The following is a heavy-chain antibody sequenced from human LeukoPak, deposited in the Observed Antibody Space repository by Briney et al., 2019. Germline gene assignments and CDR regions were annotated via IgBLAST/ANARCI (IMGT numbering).Heavy chain of an antibody. Sequence: PSETLSLTCTVSGGSISSYYWSWIRQPPGKGLEWIGYIYYSGSTNYNPSLKNRVTISVDTSKNQFSLKLSSVTAADTAVYYCARGQNHWYSSSWVYFDYWGQGTLVTVSS. CDR3: ARGQNHWYSSSWVYFDY. D-gene: IGHD6-13*01. V-gene: IGHV4-59*01. CDR1: GGSISSYY. CDR2: IYYSGST. J-gene: IGHJ4*02.